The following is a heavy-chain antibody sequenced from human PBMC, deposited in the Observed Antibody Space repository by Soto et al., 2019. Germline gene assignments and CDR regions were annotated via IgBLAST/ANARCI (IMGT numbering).Heavy chain of an antibody. CDR1: GFTFSSYA. J-gene: IGHJ6*02. CDR2: ISGSGGST. CDR3: AKWGSGYDSYYYYGMDV. D-gene: IGHD5-12*01. Sequence: PGGSLRLSCAASGFTFSSYAMSWVRQAPGEGLEWVSAISGSGGSTYYADSVKGRFTISRDNSKNTLYLQMNSLRAEDTAVNYCAKWGSGYDSYYYYGMDVWGQGTTVTVSS. V-gene: IGHV3-23*01.